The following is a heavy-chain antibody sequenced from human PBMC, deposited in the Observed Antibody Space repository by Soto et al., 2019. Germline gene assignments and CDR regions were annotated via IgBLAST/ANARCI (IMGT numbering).Heavy chain of an antibody. D-gene: IGHD3-10*01. CDR2: ISSSSSTI. CDR3: AREIPSRGAGWFDP. Sequence: EVQLVESGGGLVQPGGSLRLSCEASGFTFSSYSMNWVRQAPGKGLEWVSYISSSSSTIYYGDSVKGRFTISRDNAKNSLYLQMNSRRDEDTAVYYCAREIPSRGAGWFDPWGQGTLVTVSS. J-gene: IGHJ5*02. V-gene: IGHV3-48*02. CDR1: GFTFSSYS.